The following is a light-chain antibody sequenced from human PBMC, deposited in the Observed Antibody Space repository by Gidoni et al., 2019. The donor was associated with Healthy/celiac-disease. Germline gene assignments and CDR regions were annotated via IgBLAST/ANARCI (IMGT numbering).Light chain of an antibody. CDR3: CSYAGSSTWV. CDR1: SSDVGSYNL. J-gene: IGLJ3*02. CDR2: EGS. V-gene: IGLV2-23*01. Sequence: QSALPQPPPVSGSPGQSIPISCTGTSSDVGSYNLVSWYQQHPGKAPKLMIYEGSKRPSGVSNRFSGSKAGNTASLTSSGLQAEDEADYYCCSYAGSSTWVFGGGTKLTVL.